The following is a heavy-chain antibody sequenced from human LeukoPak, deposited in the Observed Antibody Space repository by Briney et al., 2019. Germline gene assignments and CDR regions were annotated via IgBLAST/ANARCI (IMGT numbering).Heavy chain of an antibody. CDR1: GYTFTGYY. CDR2: INPSADST. J-gene: IGHJ5*01. V-gene: IGHV1-46*01. Sequence: ASVKVSCKASGYTFTGYYIHWVRQAPGQGLEWMGIINPSADSTNYAQKFQGRVTMTRDMSTSTVYMELSSLRSEDTAVYYCARDSSSPTSRYNWFDPWGQGTLVTVSS. CDR3: ARDSSSPTSRYNWFDP. D-gene: IGHD6-6*01.